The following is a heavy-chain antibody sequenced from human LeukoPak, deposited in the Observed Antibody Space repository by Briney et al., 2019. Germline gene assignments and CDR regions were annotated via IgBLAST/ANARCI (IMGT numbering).Heavy chain of an antibody. CDR3: ARFTMIVGHRGRGVVDY. Sequence: PGGSLRLSCAASGFTFSSYAMHWVRQAPGKGLEWVAVISYDGSNKYYADSVKGRFTISRDNSKNTLYLQMNSLRAEDTAVYYCARFTMIVGHRGRGVVDYWGQGTLVTVSS. CDR1: GFTFSSYA. D-gene: IGHD3-22*01. CDR2: ISYDGSNK. J-gene: IGHJ4*02. V-gene: IGHV3-30-3*01.